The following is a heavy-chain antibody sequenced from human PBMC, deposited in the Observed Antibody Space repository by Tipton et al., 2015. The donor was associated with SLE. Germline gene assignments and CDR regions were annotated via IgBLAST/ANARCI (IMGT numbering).Heavy chain of an antibody. V-gene: IGHV4-34*01. J-gene: IGHJ6*03. CDR2: INHSGST. CDR3: ARGRYGSGSDYIPPYMDV. D-gene: IGHD3-10*01. CDR1: GGSISSYY. Sequence: TLSLTCTVSGGSISSYYWSWIRQPPGKGLEWIGSINHSGSTNYNPSLKSRVTISVDTSKNQFSLKLSSVTAADTAVYYCARGRYGSGSDYIPPYMDVWGKGTTVTVSS.